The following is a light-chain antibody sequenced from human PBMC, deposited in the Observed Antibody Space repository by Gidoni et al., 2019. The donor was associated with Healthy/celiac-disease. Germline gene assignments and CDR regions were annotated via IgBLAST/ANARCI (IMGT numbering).Light chain of an antibody. CDR2: GAS. J-gene: IGKJ5*01. V-gene: IGKV3-20*01. CDR1: QSVSSIY. CDR3: QQYGSSPRIT. Sequence: DIVLPQSPGTLSLSPGERAPLSCRASQSVSSIYLAWYQQKPGQAPRLLIYGASSRATGIPDRFSGSGSGTDFTLTISRLEPEDFAVYYCQQYGSSPRITFGQGTRLEIK.